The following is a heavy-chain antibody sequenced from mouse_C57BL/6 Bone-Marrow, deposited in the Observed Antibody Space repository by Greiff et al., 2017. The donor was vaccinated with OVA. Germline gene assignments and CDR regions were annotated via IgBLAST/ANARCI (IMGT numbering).Heavy chain of an antibody. CDR2: INPSSGYT. CDR3: ARGGYGWFAY. J-gene: IGHJ3*01. CDR1: GYTFTSYS. D-gene: IGHD3-1*01. V-gene: IGHV1-4*01. Sequence: VQLQQSGAELARPGASVKMSCKASGYTFTSYSMHWVKQRPGQGLEWIGYINPSSGYTKYNQKFKDKATLTADKSSSTAYMQLSSLTSEDSAVYYCARGGYGWFAYWGQGTLVTVSA.